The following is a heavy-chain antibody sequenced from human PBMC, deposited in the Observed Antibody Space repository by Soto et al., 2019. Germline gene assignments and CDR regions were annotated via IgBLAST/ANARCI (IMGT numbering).Heavy chain of an antibody. J-gene: IGHJ3*02. D-gene: IGHD1-7*01. Sequence: EVQLLASGGGLVQPGGSLRLSCAASGFIFSSYAMSWVRQAQGKGMEWVSVISGSGGSTYYADSVKGRFTISRDNSKNTRYLQMNSLRAEDTAVYYCAKDHKWNYGAFDIWGQGTMVTVSS. CDR1: GFIFSSYA. CDR3: AKDHKWNYGAFDI. V-gene: IGHV3-23*01. CDR2: ISGSGGST.